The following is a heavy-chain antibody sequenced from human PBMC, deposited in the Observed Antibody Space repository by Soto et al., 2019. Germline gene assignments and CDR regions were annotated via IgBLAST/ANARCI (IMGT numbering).Heavy chain of an antibody. D-gene: IGHD3-22*01. Sequence: QVQLQESGPGLVKPSQTLSLTCTVSGGSISSGGYYWSWIRQHPGKGLEWIGYIYYSGSTYYNPSLKSRVTISVDTSKNQFFLKLISVTAADTAVYYCERYGVDSSGYLDWGQGTPVTVSS. CDR1: GGSISSGGYY. CDR3: ERYGVDSSGYLD. CDR2: IYYSGST. J-gene: IGHJ4*02. V-gene: IGHV4-31*03.